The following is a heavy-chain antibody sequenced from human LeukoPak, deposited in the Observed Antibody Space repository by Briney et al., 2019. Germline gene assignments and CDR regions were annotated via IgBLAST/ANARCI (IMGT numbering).Heavy chain of an antibody. CDR1: GGTFSSYA. V-gene: IGHV1-18*01. Sequence: ASVKVSCKASGGTFSSYAISWVRQAPGQGLEWMGWISAYNGNTNYAQKLQGRVTMTTDTSTSTAYMELRSLRSDDTAVYYCARRYYDFWSGYYRTDYFDYWGQGTLVTVSS. CDR2: ISAYNGNT. J-gene: IGHJ4*02. D-gene: IGHD3-3*01. CDR3: ARRYYDFWSGYYRTDYFDY.